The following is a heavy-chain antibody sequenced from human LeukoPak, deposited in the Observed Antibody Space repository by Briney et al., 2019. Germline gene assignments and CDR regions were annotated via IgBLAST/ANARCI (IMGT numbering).Heavy chain of an antibody. Sequence: PGGSLRLSCAASGFKFDDYPMHWVRHRPGKGREWVSGISWSSGSKDYADSVKGRFTISRDNAKNSLYLQMNSLRPEDTALYYCAKDRALVGGPYFYYMDVWGNGTTVTVSS. CDR3: AKDRALVGGPYFYYMDV. CDR1: GFKFDDYP. D-gene: IGHD1-26*01. CDR2: ISWSSGSK. J-gene: IGHJ6*03. V-gene: IGHV3-9*01.